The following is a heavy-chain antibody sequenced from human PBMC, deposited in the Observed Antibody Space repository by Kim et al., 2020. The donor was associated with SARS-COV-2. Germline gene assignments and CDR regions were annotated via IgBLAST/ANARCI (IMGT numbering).Heavy chain of an antibody. Sequence: SETLSLTCSVSGGSISPYYWNWIRQPPGKGLEWIGYSYYSGSTNYNPPLKSRVTISVDTSKNQFSLRLTSVTPADTAVYYCARGQTIRCLEYWGQGALVTVSS. V-gene: IGHV4-59*01. CDR1: GGSISPYY. CDR3: ARGQTIRCLEY. J-gene: IGHJ4*02. D-gene: IGHD3-3*01. CDR2: SYYSGST.